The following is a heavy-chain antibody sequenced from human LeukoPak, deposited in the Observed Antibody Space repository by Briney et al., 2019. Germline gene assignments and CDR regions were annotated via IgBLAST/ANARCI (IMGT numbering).Heavy chain of an antibody. J-gene: IGHJ4*02. CDR3: AREGLGETYFEY. V-gene: IGHV4-30-2*01. CDR1: GGSISSGGYY. CDR2: IYHSGST. Sequence: PSQTLSLTCTVSGGSISSGGYYWSWIRQPAGKGLEWIGYIYHSGSTYYNPSLKSRVSMSVDNSKNHFSLRLTSVTAADTAVYYCAREGLGETYFEYWGRGILVTVSS. D-gene: IGHD3-10*01.